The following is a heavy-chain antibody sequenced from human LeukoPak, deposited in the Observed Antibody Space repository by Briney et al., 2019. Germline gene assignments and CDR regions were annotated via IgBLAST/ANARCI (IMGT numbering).Heavy chain of an antibody. D-gene: IGHD3-3*01. V-gene: IGHV3-53*01. Sequence: GGSLRPSCAASAFTVSSNYMSWVRQAPGKGLEWVSVIYSGGNTYYADSVKGRFTISRDNSKNTLYLQMNSLRAEDTAVYYCARDFALITVFGVALYGMDVWGQGTTVTVSS. CDR2: IYSGGNT. CDR3: ARDFALITVFGVALYGMDV. J-gene: IGHJ6*02. CDR1: AFTVSSNY.